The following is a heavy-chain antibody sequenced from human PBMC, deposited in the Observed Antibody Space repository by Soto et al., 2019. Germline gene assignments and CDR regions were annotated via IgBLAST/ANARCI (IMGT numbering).Heavy chain of an antibody. CDR1: GFTVSSNY. D-gene: IGHD3-22*01. V-gene: IGHV3-53*05. J-gene: IGHJ4*02. Sequence: PGGSLRLSCAASGFTVSSNYMSWVRQAPGKGLEWVSVIYSGGSTYYADSVKGRFIISRDNSKNTVYLQMNSLRAEDTAVYYCARNYYDSGGGFDYWGQGTLVTVSS. CDR2: IYSGGST. CDR3: ARNYYDSGGGFDY.